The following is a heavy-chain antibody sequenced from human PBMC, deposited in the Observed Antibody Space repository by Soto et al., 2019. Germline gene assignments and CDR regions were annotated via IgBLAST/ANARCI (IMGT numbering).Heavy chain of an antibody. D-gene: IGHD5-12*01. Sequence: PSVTLSLTCAVYGGSFSCYYWSWIRQPPGKGLEWIGEINHSGSTNYNPSLKSRVTISVDTSKNQFSLKLSSVTAADTAVYYCARGPRYSGYDYYFDYWGQGTLVTVSS. V-gene: IGHV4-34*01. CDR1: GGSFSCYY. CDR3: ARGPRYSGYDYYFDY. CDR2: INHSGST. J-gene: IGHJ4*02.